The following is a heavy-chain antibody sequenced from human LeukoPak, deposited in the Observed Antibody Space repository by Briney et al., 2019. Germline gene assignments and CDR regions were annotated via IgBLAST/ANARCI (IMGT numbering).Heavy chain of an antibody. V-gene: IGHV3-30*04. CDR1: GFPFSDYA. CDR2: ISFDGSVK. Sequence: PGRSLRLSCAASGFPFSDYAMHWVRQAPGKGLEWVAVISFDGSVKDFADSVKGRFTISRDNAKNTLYLQMNSLRAEDTAVYYCVRALGDYWGQGTLVTVSS. J-gene: IGHJ4*02. CDR3: VRALGDY. D-gene: IGHD3-16*01.